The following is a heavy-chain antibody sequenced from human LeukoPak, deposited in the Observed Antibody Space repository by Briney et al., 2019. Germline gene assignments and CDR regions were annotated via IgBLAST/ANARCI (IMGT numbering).Heavy chain of an antibody. Sequence: GASVKVSCKASGGTFSSYAISWVRQAPGQGLEWMGGIIPIFGTANYAQKFQGRVTITTDESTSTAYMELSSLRSEDTAVYYCASFVYCSGGSCYMDAFDIWGQGTMVTVSS. CDR3: ASFVYCSGGSCYMDAFDI. CDR2: IIPIFGTA. D-gene: IGHD2-15*01. V-gene: IGHV1-69*05. J-gene: IGHJ3*02. CDR1: GGTFSSYA.